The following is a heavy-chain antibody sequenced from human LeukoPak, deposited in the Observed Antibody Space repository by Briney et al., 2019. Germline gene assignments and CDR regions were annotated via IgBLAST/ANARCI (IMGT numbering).Heavy chain of an antibody. CDR2: TSSSSSYI. J-gene: IGHJ4*02. V-gene: IGHV3-21*01. D-gene: IGHD2-2*02. CDR3: ARDPECSSTSCYMLDY. CDR1: GFTFSSYS. Sequence: GGSLRLSCAASGFTFSSYSMNWVRQAPGKGLEWVSSTSSSSSYIYYADSVKGRFTISRDNAKNSLYLQMNSLRAEDTAVYYCARDPECSSTSCYMLDYWGQGTLVTVSS.